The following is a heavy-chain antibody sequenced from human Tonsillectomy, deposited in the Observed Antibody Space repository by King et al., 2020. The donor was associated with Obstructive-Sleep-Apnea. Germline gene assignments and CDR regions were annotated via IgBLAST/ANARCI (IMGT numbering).Heavy chain of an antibody. Sequence: VQLQESGPGLVKPSETLSLTCTVSGYSISSGYYWGGIRQPPGKGLEWIGSIYHRGSTYYNPSLKSRVTISVDTSKNQFSLKLSSVTAADTAVYYCATVSRYCSGGSCYGFDYWGQGTLVTVSS. J-gene: IGHJ4*02. CDR3: ATVSRYCSGGSCYGFDY. CDR1: GYSISSGYY. V-gene: IGHV4-38-2*02. CDR2: IYHRGST. D-gene: IGHD2-15*01.